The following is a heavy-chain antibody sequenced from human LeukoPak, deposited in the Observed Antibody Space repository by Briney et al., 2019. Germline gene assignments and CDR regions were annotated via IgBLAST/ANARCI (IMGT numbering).Heavy chain of an antibody. Sequence: SETLSLTCTVSGGSISSGDYYWSWIRQPPGKGLEWIGYIYYSGSTYYNPSLKSRVTISVDTSKNQFSLKLSSVTAADTAVYYCARVRPWFYGAPRGAFGIWGQGTMVTVSS. CDR3: ARVRPWFYGAPRGAFGI. J-gene: IGHJ3*02. CDR1: GGSISSGDYY. D-gene: IGHD4-17*01. V-gene: IGHV4-30-4*08. CDR2: IYYSGST.